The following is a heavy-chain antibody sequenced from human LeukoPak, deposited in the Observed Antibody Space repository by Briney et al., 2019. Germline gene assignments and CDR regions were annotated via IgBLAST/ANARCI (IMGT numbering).Heavy chain of an antibody. V-gene: IGHV3-11*01. CDR1: GFTFSDYN. J-gene: IGHJ4*02. D-gene: IGHD6-13*01. CDR3: AKDILAAGLFSDY. Sequence: GGSLRLSWAASGFTFSDYNMGWIRQAPGKGLEWVSYISSSGSTIYYADSVKGRFTISRDNAKNSLYLQMNTLRAEDTAVYYCAKDILAAGLFSDYWGQGTLVTVSS. CDR2: ISSSGSTI.